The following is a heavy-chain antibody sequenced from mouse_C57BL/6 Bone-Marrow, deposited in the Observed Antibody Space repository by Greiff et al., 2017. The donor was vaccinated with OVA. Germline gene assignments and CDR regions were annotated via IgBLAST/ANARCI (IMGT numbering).Heavy chain of an antibody. CDR3: ARHIYYDYVFAY. Sequence: DVKLVESGGGLVQPGGSLKLSCAASGFTFSDYYMYWVRQTPEKRLEWVAYISNGGGSTYYPDTVKGRFTISRDNAKNTLYLQMSRLKSEDTAMYYCARHIYYDYVFAYWGQGTLVTVSA. V-gene: IGHV5-12*01. CDR2: ISNGGGST. D-gene: IGHD2-4*01. J-gene: IGHJ3*01. CDR1: GFTFSDYY.